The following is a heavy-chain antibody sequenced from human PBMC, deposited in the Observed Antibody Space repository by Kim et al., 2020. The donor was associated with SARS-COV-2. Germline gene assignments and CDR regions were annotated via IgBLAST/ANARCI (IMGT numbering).Heavy chain of an antibody. J-gene: IGHJ6*03. CDR2: INWNGDST. D-gene: IGHD3-10*01. V-gene: IGHV3-20*04. CDR3: ARDPSSVRFNYYMDV. CDR1: GFSFDDYG. Sequence: GGSLRLSCAASGFSFDDYGMNWVRQAPGKGMEWVSGINWNGDSTGYEDSVKGRFIITRENAKSSLYLQLNSLRAEDTALYYCARDPSSVRFNYYMDVWGKGTTVTVSS.